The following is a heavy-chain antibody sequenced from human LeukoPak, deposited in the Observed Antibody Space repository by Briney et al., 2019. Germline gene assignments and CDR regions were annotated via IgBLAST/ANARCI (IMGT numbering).Heavy chain of an antibody. CDR2: ISSSGSTI. J-gene: IGHJ6*02. CDR3: ARDRRYSSSWEDYYYYGMDV. Sequence: GGSLRLSCAASGFTFSSYEMNWVRQAPGKGLEWVSYISSSGSTIYYADSVKGRFTISRDNAKNSLYLQMNSLRAEDTAVYYCARDRRYSSSWEDYYYYGMDVWGQGTTVTVSS. D-gene: IGHD6-13*01. V-gene: IGHV3-48*03. CDR1: GFTFSSYE.